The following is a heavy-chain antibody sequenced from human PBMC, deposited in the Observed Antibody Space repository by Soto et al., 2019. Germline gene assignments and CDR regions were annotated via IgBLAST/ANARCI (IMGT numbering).Heavy chain of an antibody. J-gene: IGHJ6*02. CDR1: GGSISSSNW. CDR2: IYHSGST. V-gene: IGHV4-4*02. CDR3: ARTVRGPTGYYGMDV. Sequence: PSETLSLTCAVSGGSISSSNWWSWVRQPPGKGLEWIGEIYHSGSTNYNPSLKSRVTISVDKSKNQFSLKLSSVTAADTAVYYCARTVRGPTGYYGMDVWGQGTTVTVSS. D-gene: IGHD3-10*01.